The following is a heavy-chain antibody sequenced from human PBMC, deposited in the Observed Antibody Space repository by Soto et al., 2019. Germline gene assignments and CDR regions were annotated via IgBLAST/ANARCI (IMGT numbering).Heavy chain of an antibody. D-gene: IGHD7-27*01. CDR1: GFTFRNHG. Sequence: PGGSLRLSCEAAGFTFRNHGMHWVRQAPGKGLEWVAVIWYDGSDKYYADSVKGRFTISRDNSKNTLFLQMNSLRVEDTAVYYCAKLYPAGTETYLGGFDYWGQGALVTVSS. J-gene: IGHJ4*02. CDR2: IWYDGSDK. V-gene: IGHV3-33*06. CDR3: AKLYPAGTETYLGGFDY.